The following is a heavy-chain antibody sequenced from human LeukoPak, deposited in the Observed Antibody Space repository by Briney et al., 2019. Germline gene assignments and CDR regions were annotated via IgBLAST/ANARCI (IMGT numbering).Heavy chain of an antibody. D-gene: IGHD3-3*01. CDR2: IYTSGST. CDR1: GGSISSYY. V-gene: IGHV4-4*07. CDR3: ARDTAQYYDFWSGYHYYGMDV. Sequence: SETLSLTCTVSGGSISSYYWSWIRQPAGKGLEWIGRIYTSGSTNYNPSLKSRVTMSVDTSKNQFSLKLSSVTAVDTAVYYCARDTAQYYDFWSGYHYYGMDVWGQGTTVTVSS. J-gene: IGHJ6*02.